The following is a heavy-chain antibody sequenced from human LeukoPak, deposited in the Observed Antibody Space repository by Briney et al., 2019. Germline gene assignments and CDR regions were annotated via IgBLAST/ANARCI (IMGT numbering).Heavy chain of an antibody. J-gene: IGHJ3*02. CDR1: GYTFTGYY. V-gene: IGHV1-2*02. CDR3: ARDHGVTTRDAFDI. D-gene: IGHD4-17*01. CDR2: INPNSGGT. Sequence: ASVKVSCKASGYTFTGYYMHWVRQAPGQGLEWMGWINPNSGGTNYAQKFQGRVTMTRDTSISTAYMELSRLRSDDTAVYYCARDHGVTTRDAFDIWGQGTTVTVSS.